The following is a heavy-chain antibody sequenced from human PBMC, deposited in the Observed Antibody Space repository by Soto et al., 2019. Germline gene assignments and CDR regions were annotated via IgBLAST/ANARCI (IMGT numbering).Heavy chain of an antibody. Sequence: QVQLVQSGAEVKKPGSSVKVSCKASGGTFSSYTISWVRQAPGQGLEWMGRIIPILGIANYAQKFQGRVTITAEKSTSTAYMELSSLRSEDTAVYYCACRIAAAQGFDYWGQGTLVTVSS. CDR2: IIPILGIA. CDR1: GGTFSSYT. V-gene: IGHV1-69*02. J-gene: IGHJ4*02. CDR3: ACRIAAAQGFDY. D-gene: IGHD6-13*01.